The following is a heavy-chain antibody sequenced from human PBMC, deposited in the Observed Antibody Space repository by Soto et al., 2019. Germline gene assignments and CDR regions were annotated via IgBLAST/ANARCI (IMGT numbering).Heavy chain of an antibody. Sequence: EVQLVESGGGLVQPGGSLRLSCAASGFTFSTYSMNWVRQAPGKGLEWVSYISSSGNTIYYADSMKGRFTISRDNAKNSRYMQMNSLRDEDTGVYYCARDYYGGRGDYEGVGYFLHWGQGTLVTVSS. V-gene: IGHV3-48*02. CDR1: GFTFSTYS. CDR3: ARDYYGGRGDYEGVGYFLH. CDR2: ISSSGNTI. J-gene: IGHJ1*01. D-gene: IGHD2-21*01.